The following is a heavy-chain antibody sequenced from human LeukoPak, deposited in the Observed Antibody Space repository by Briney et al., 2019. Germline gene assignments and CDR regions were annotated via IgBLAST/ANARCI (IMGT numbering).Heavy chain of an antibody. CDR1: GFTFSSYA. Sequence: PGGSLRLSCAASGFTFSSYAMHWVRQAPGKGLEWAAVISYDGSNKYYADSVRGRFTISRDNSKNTLYLQMNSLRAEDTAVYYCARDSGRLSGYPDYWGQGTLVTVSS. CDR3: ARDSGRLSGYPDY. J-gene: IGHJ4*02. V-gene: IGHV3-30*04. D-gene: IGHD3-22*01. CDR2: ISYDGSNK.